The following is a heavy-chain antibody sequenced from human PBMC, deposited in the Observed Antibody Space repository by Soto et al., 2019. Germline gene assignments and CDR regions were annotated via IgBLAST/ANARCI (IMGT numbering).Heavy chain of an antibody. Sequence: EVQLVESGGGLIQPGGSLRLSCVVSGFTVSSRRNYMSWVRQAPGKGLEWVSVIFDGDNSYYADSVKGRFTISRDNSKNTLYLQMNSLRAEDTAVYYCARGTAEYDSSGYPLSAWGWGTLVTVSS. D-gene: IGHD3-22*01. CDR1: GFTVSSRRNY. CDR2: IFDGDNS. CDR3: ARGTAEYDSSGYPLSA. J-gene: IGHJ1*01. V-gene: IGHV3-53*01.